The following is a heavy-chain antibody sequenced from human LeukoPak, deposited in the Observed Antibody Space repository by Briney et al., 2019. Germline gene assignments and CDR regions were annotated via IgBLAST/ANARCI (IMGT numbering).Heavy chain of an antibody. D-gene: IGHD5-12*01. V-gene: IGHV3-23*01. J-gene: IGHJ4*02. CDR2: ISGSGGST. CDR1: GFTFSSYA. CDR3: ASERSSLDIVASAFDY. Sequence: GGSLRLSCAASGFTFSSYAMSWVRQAPGKGLEWVSAISGSGGSTYYADSVKGRFTISRDNSKNTLYLQMNSLRAEDTAVYYCASERSSLDIVASAFDYWGQGTLVTVSS.